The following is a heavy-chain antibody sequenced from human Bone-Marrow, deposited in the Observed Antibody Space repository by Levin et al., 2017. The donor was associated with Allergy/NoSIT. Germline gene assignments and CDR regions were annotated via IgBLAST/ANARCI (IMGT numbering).Heavy chain of an antibody. Sequence: KTSETLSLTCAVYGGSFSGYYWSWIRQPPGKGLEWIGEINHSGSTNYNPSLKSRVTISVDTSKNQFSLKLSSVTAADTAVYYCARGSRWFGSNWFDPWGQGTLVTVSS. CDR1: GGSFSGYY. V-gene: IGHV4-34*01. CDR3: ARGSRWFGSNWFDP. J-gene: IGHJ5*02. CDR2: INHSGST. D-gene: IGHD3-10*01.